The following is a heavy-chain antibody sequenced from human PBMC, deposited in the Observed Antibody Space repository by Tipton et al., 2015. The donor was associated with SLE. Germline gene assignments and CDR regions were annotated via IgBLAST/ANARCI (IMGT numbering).Heavy chain of an antibody. CDR1: GFTFSSYS. CDR3: TRGDIVPY. CDR2: IRSKAYGGTT. Sequence: SLRLSCAASGFTFSSYSMNWVRQAPGKGLEWVGFIRSKAYGGTTEYAASVKGRFTISRDDSKSIAYLQMNSLKTEDTAVYYCTRGDIVPYWGQGTLVTVSS. D-gene: IGHD2-15*01. J-gene: IGHJ4*02. V-gene: IGHV3-49*04.